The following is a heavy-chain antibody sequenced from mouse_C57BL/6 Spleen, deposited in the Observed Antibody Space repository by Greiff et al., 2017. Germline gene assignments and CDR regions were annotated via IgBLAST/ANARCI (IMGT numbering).Heavy chain of an antibody. Sequence: VQGVESGPGLVAPSQSLSITCTVSGFSLTSYGVDWVRQPPGKGLEWLGVIWGGGSSNYNSALMSRLSIGKDNSKSQVFLKMNSLQTDDPAMYYCAKHRYYYGSSYNYYAMDYWGQGTSVTVSS. D-gene: IGHD1-1*01. V-gene: IGHV2-9*01. CDR2: IWGGGSS. CDR3: AKHRYYYGSSYNYYAMDY. J-gene: IGHJ4*01. CDR1: GFSLTSYG.